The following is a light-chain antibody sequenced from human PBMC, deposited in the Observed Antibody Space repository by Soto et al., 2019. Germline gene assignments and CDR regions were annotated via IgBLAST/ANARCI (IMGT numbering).Light chain of an antibody. CDR1: QGISSY. CDR2: DAS. J-gene: IGKJ5*01. Sequence: IQLTQSPSSLSASVGDRVTITCRASQGISSYLGWYQQKPGKAPNLLIYDASTLHSGVPSRFSGSGSGTDFTLTIGSLQPEDSATYYCQQSYSPPPITFGQGTRLEIK. CDR3: QQSYSPPPIT. V-gene: IGKV1-39*01.